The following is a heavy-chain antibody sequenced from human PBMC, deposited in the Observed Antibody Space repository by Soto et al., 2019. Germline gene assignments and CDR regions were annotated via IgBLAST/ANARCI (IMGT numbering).Heavy chain of an antibody. CDR2: IIPIFGTA. CDR1: GGTFSSYA. Sequence: QVQLVQSGAEVKKPGSSVKVSCKAAGGTFSSYAISWVRQAPGHGLEWLGGIIPIFGTANYAQKFQGRVTITADESTSTAYMELSSLRSEDTAVYYCARDMDTAMDPGRPGVYYGMDVWGQGTTVTVSS. J-gene: IGHJ6*02. D-gene: IGHD5-18*01. V-gene: IGHV1-69*01. CDR3: ARDMDTAMDPGRPGVYYGMDV.